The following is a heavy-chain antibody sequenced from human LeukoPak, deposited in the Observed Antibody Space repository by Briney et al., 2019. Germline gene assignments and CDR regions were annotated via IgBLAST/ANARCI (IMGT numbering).Heavy chain of an antibody. CDR2: INPNSGGT. D-gene: IGHD4-11*01. CDR3: ASPVTTGYY. V-gene: IGHV1-2*02. CDR1: GYTFTGYY. J-gene: IGHJ4*02. Sequence: ASLKVSCTGSGYTFTGYYMHSVRQAPGQGLEWMGWINPNSGGTNNAHKFQGRVPLPRDPSIRPAYMELSRLRSDDTAVYYCASPVTTGYYWGQGTLVTVSS.